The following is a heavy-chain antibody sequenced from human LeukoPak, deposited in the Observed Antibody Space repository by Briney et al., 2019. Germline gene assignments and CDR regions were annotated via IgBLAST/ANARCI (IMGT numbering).Heavy chain of an antibody. CDR3: ARGLGRGSSTLDY. D-gene: IGHD3-16*01. V-gene: IGHV3-48*03. J-gene: IGHJ4*02. CDR2: ISISGSTI. CDR1: GFTFSSYE. Sequence: PGGSLRLSCAASGFTFSSYEMNWVRQSPGKGLEWVSYISISGSTIYYADSVKGRFTISRDNAKNSLYLQMNSLRAEDTAVYYCARGLGRGSSTLDYWGQGTLVTVSS.